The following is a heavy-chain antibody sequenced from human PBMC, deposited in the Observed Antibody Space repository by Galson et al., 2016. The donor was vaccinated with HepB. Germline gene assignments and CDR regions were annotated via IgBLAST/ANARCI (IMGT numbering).Heavy chain of an antibody. V-gene: IGHV3-7*04. D-gene: IGHD4/OR15-4a*01. CDR1: GFTFSGFW. CDR2: IKEDGHEK. CDR3: ARGPPNLDHFDS. J-gene: IGHJ4*02. Sequence: SLRLSCAASGFTFSGFWINWVRQTPGKGLDWVALIKEDGHEKYYVDSVKGRFSISRDNAKMSIHLQMNNLRAEDTGVYYCARGPPNLDHFDSWGQGTLVTVSS.